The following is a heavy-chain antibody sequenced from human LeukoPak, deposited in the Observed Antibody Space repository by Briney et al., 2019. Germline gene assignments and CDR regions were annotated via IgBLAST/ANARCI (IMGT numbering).Heavy chain of an antibody. CDR3: TSDTGSYLAYYGLDV. CDR1: GFTFGDYA. D-gene: IGHD1-26*01. J-gene: IGHJ6*02. V-gene: IGHV3-49*04. CDR2: IRNLAYGGAP. Sequence: GRSLRLSCTASGFTFGDYAMSWVRQAPGKGLGWVGFIRNLAYGGAPEYAASVRGRFTISRDKYKSIAYLQMNSLKTEDTGIYYCTSDTGSYLAYYGLDVWGQGTTVTVSS.